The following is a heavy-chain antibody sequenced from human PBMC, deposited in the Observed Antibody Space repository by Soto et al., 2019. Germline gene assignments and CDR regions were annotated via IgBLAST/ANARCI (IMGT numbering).Heavy chain of an antibody. CDR1: GFSLTTSGMT. D-gene: IGHD3-22*01. J-gene: IGHJ4*02. Sequence: ASGPTLVNPTQTPTLTCTVSGFSLTTSGMTLGWIRQPPGKAPEWLALGYQYSPSLQSRLTITKDTSKNQVVLTMTDMDPVDTATYYCTLRQDTSRGPIYWGQGILVTVSS. CDR2: GY. V-gene: IGHV2-5*01. CDR3: TLRQDTSRGPIY.